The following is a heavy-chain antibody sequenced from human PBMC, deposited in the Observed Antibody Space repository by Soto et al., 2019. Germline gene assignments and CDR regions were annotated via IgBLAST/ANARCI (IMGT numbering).Heavy chain of an antibody. J-gene: IGHJ4*02. CDR3: ARDPVPGYTGYSDY. CDR2: ISAYNGNT. CDR1: GYTFSNYG. Sequence: GASVKVSCKTSGYTFSNYGINWVRLAPGQGLEWMGWISAYNGNTNSAQKFQDRVTLTADTSTSTAYMELRSLRSDDTALYYCARDPVPGYTGYSDYWGQGTLVTVSS. V-gene: IGHV1-18*01. D-gene: IGHD5-12*01.